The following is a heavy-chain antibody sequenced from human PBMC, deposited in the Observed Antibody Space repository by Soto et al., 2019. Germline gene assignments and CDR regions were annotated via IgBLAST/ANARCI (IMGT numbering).Heavy chain of an antibody. J-gene: IGHJ4*02. CDR3: AKGRGGSGSLTPRVDF. Sequence: EVQLLESGGGLVQPAGSLRLSCAASGFTFNNYAMTWVRQAPGKGLEWVSAISGGGDTTSYADSVKGRFTVSRDGSKNTLYLQMSSLRAEDTAPYYCAKGRGGSGSLTPRVDFWGQGTLVTVSS. CDR2: ISGGGDTT. V-gene: IGHV3-23*01. CDR1: GFTFNNYA. D-gene: IGHD3-10*01.